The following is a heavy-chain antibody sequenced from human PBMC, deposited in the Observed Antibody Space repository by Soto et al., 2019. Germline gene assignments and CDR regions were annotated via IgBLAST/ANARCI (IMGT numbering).Heavy chain of an antibody. V-gene: IGHV1-69*13. Sequence: SVKVSCKASGGTFSSYAISWVRQAPGQGLEWMGGIIPIFGTANYAQKFQGRVTITADESTSTAYMELSSLRSEDTAVYYCASRGSSSGLYYYYGMDVWGQGTTVTVSS. D-gene: IGHD6-6*01. CDR2: IIPIFGTA. J-gene: IGHJ6*02. CDR1: GGTFSSYA. CDR3: ASRGSSSGLYYYYGMDV.